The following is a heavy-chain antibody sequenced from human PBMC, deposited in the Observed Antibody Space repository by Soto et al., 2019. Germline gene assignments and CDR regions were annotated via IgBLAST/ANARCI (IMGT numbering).Heavy chain of an antibody. J-gene: IGHJ6*02. CDR3: ASQQLVHYYYGMDV. D-gene: IGHD6-13*01. CDR2: IYYSGST. Sequence: SETLSLTCTVSGGSLSSYYWSWVRQPPGKGLEWIGYIYYSGSTYYNPSLKSRVTISVDTSKNQFSLKLSSVTAADTAVYYCASQQLVHYYYGMDVWGQGTTVTVSS. CDR1: GGSLSSYY. V-gene: IGHV4-59*04.